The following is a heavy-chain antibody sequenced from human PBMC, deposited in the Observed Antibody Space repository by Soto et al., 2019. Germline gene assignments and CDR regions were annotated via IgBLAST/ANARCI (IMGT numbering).Heavy chain of an antibody. CDR3: RKGRSGDY. CDR1: GFTVSSNY. CDR2: MYSGGDT. Sequence: EVQLVDSGGGLVQPGGSLRLSCAASGFTVSSNYMSWVRQAPGKGLEWVSVMYSGGDTYYADSVKGRFTISRDNSKNTLYLQMNSLRAEDTAVYYCRKGRSGDYWGQGTLVTVSS. D-gene: IGHD3-3*01. J-gene: IGHJ4*02. V-gene: IGHV3-66*01.